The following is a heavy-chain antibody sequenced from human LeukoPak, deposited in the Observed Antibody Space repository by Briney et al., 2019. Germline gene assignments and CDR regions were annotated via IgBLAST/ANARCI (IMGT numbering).Heavy chain of an antibody. Sequence: ASVKVSCKASGYTFTGYYMHWVRQAPGQGLEWMGWINPNSGGTNYAQKFQGRVTMTRGTSISTAYMELSGLRSDDTAVYYCARVLRRGGGSCYGYWGQGTLVTVSS. CDR2: INPNSGGT. J-gene: IGHJ4*02. D-gene: IGHD2-15*01. CDR1: GYTFTGYY. V-gene: IGHV1-2*02. CDR3: ARVLRRGGGSCYGY.